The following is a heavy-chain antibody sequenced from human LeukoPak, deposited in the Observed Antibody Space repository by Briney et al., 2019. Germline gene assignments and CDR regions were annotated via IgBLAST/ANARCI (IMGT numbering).Heavy chain of an antibody. D-gene: IGHD3-10*01. CDR1: GGSFSGYY. Sequence: SETLSLSCAVYGGSFSGYYLNWIRRPPGKGLEWIGEINRGGSTNYNPSLKSRITISVDTSKNQFSLKLTSVTAADTAVYYCARNYNYGRYFFDSWGQGILVTVSS. CDR2: INRGGST. V-gene: IGHV4-34*01. CDR3: ARNYNYGRYFFDS. J-gene: IGHJ4*02.